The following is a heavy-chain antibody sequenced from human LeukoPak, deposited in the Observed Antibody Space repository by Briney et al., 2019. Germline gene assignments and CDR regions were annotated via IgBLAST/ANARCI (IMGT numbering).Heavy chain of an antibody. Sequence: ASVKVSCKASGYTFTGYYMHWVRQAPGQGLEWMGWINPNSGGTNYAQKFQGRVTMTRDTSISTAYMELSRLRSDDTAVYYCARNSGYVEYYYYYMDVWGKGTTVTVSS. V-gene: IGHV1-2*02. CDR2: INPNSGGT. CDR1: GYTFTGYY. J-gene: IGHJ6*03. D-gene: IGHD5-12*01. CDR3: ARNSGYVEYYYYYMDV.